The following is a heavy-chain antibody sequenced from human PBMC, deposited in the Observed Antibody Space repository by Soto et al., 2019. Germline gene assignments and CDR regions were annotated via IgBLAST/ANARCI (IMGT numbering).Heavy chain of an antibody. CDR2: IRGNGDPP. CDR3: VKSRGGNNFDFFE. CDR1: GFTFSSYA. J-gene: IGHJ1*01. D-gene: IGHD5-12*01. Sequence: WGSLRLSCSASGFTFSSYAMHWVRQAPGKGLEYVSGIRGNGDPPFYADSVKGRFTISRDNSKNTLYLQMSSLSADDTAVYYRVKSRGGNNFDFFEWGQGAMITV. V-gene: IGHV3-64D*06.